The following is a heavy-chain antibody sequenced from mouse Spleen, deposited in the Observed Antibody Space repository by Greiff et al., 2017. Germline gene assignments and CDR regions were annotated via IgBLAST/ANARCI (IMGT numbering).Heavy chain of an antibody. CDR1: GYTFTSSW. CDR3: ERSGYSNTWFAY. J-gene: IGHJ3*01. Sequence: QVQLQQPGAELVMPGASVKLSCKASGYTFTSSWMHWVKQSPGHGLEWIGEIDPSDSYTNYNQKFKGKATLPVDKSSSTAYMQLSSMASEDSAVYYCERSGYSNTWFAYWGQGTLVTVSA. D-gene: IGHD2-5*01. V-gene: IGHV1-69*01. CDR2: IDPSDSYT.